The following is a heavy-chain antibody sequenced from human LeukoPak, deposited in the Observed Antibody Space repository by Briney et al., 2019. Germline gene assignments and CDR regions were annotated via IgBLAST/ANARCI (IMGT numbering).Heavy chain of an antibody. CDR3: ASPTYYYNSKSSIDAFDI. CDR2: IYPGGSDT. D-gene: IGHD3-10*01. CDR1: GYNFASYW. V-gene: IGHV5-51*01. Sequence: GESPKISCQGSGYNFASYWIGWVRQMPGQGLEWMGIIYPGGSDTRYSPSFQGQVTISADKSISTAYLQWRSLKVSDTAMYYCASPTYYYNSKSSIDAFDIWGQGTMVTVSS. J-gene: IGHJ3*02.